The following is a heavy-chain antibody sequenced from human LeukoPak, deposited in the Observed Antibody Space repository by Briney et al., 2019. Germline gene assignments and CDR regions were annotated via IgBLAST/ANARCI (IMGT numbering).Heavy chain of an antibody. Sequence: SVKVSCKASGGTFSSYAISWVRQAPGQGLEWMGGIIPIFGTANYAQKFQGRVTITADESTSTAYMELSSLRSEDTAVYYCARDSGYSGRPYYYYYYMDVWGKGTTVTISS. CDR3: ARDSGYSGRPYYYYYYMDV. J-gene: IGHJ6*03. CDR1: GGTFSSYA. V-gene: IGHV1-69*13. D-gene: IGHD1-26*01. CDR2: IIPIFGTA.